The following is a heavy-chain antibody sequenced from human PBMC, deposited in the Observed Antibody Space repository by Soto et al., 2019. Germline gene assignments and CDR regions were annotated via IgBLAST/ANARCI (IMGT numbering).Heavy chain of an antibody. V-gene: IGHV4-39*01. CDR2: IYYSGST. CDR3: AMEFYGDNADAFDI. CDR1: GGSISSSSYY. D-gene: IGHD4-17*01. J-gene: IGHJ3*02. Sequence: SETLSLTCTVSGGSISSSSYYWGWIRQPPGKGLEWIGSIYYSGSTYYNPSLKSRVTISVDTSKNQFSLKLSSVTAADTAVYYCAMEFYGDNADAFDIWGQGSMVTVSS.